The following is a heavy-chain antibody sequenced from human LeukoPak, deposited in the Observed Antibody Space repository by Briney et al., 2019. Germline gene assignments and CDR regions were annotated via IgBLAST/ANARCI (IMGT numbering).Heavy chain of an antibody. CDR2: IRNDGSNK. D-gene: IGHD2-15*01. Sequence: GGSLRLSCAASGFTFSSYGMHWVRQAPGKGLEWVAFIRNDGSNKYYADSVKGRFTISRDNSKNTLYLQMNSLRAEDTAVYYCAKDKNVVVVVPAIDYWGQETVDSVSS. V-gene: IGHV3-30*02. CDR1: GFTFSSYG. J-gene: IGHJ4*02. CDR3: AKDKNVVVVVPAIDY.